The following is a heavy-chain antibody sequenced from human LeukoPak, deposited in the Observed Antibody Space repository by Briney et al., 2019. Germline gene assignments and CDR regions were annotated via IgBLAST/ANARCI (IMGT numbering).Heavy chain of an antibody. Sequence: GESLKISCKGSGYTFTSYWIGWVRQMPGKGLEWMGIIHPGDSATRYSPSFQGQVTISADKSISTAYLQWSSLKASDTAIYYCARHHDYGDYGCFDYWGQGTLVTVSS. CDR3: ARHHDYGDYGCFDY. D-gene: IGHD4-17*01. V-gene: IGHV5-51*01. CDR1: GYTFTSYW. CDR2: IHPGDSAT. J-gene: IGHJ4*02.